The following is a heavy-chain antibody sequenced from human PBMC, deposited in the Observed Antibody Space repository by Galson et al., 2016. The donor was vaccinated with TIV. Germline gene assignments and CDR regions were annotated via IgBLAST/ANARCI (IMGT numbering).Heavy chain of an antibody. CDR2: ISDGGNK. CDR1: GLSVNINY. V-gene: IGHV3-66*02. J-gene: IGHJ6*02. D-gene: IGHD1-26*01. Sequence: SLRLSCAASGLSVNINYMTWVRQAPGKGLEWVSLISDGGNKYYADSVKGRFSISRDKSENTVYLQINRLRVEDTGVCYCARDRIVDATYYNYYFGMDVWGQGTAVTVSS. CDR3: ARDRIVDATYYNYYFGMDV.